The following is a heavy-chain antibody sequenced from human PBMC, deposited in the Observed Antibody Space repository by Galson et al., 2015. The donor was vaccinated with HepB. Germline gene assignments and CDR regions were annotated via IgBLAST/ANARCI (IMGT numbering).Heavy chain of an antibody. V-gene: IGHV3-30-3*01. CDR1: GFTFSSYA. D-gene: IGHD6-13*01. J-gene: IGHJ6*02. Sequence: SLRLSCAASGFTFSSYAMHWVRQAPGKGLEWVAVISYDGSNKYYADSVKGRFTISRDNSKNTLYLQMNSLRAEDTAVYYCARDEYSSSWSGGDYYYGMDVWGQGTTVTVSS. CDR2: ISYDGSNK. CDR3: ARDEYSSSWSGGDYYYGMDV.